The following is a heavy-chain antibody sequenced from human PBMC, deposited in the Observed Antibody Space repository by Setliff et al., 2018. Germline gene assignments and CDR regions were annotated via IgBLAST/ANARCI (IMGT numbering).Heavy chain of an antibody. J-gene: IGHJ4*02. CDR3: ARAWYYNFWSGSQIEY. Sequence: ASVKVSCKASGYTFTSYAMNWVRQAPGQGLGWMGWINTNTGNPMYAQGFTGRFVFSLDTSVSTAYLQISNLKAEDTAVYYCARAWYYNFWSGSQIEYWGQGTLVTVSS. D-gene: IGHD3-3*01. CDR2: INTNTGNP. CDR1: GYTFTSYA. V-gene: IGHV7-4-1*02.